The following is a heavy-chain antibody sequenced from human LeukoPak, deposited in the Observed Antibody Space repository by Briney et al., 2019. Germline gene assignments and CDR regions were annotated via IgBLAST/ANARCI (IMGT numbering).Heavy chain of an antibody. CDR1: GFTFSSHS. CDR3: ARGWLQLNPPLDY. D-gene: IGHD5-24*01. V-gene: IGHV3-21*04. CDR2: ISGSSSYI. J-gene: IGHJ4*02. Sequence: GGSLRLSCAASGFTFSSHSMSWVRQAPGKGLEWVSSISGSSSYIYYADSVKGRFTISRDNAKNSLYLQMNSLRGEDTAVYYCARGWLQLNPPLDYWGQGTLVTVSS.